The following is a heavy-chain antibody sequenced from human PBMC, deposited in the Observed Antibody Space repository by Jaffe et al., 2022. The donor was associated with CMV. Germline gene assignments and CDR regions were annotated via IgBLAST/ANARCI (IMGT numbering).Heavy chain of an antibody. J-gene: IGHJ6*03. V-gene: IGHV3-21*01. CDR3: ARDEHSSSSDYYYYYYMDV. CDR1: GFTFSSYS. Sequence: EVQLVESGGGLVKPGGSLRLSCAASGFTFSSYSMNWVRQAPGKGLEWVSSISSSSSYIYYADSVKGRFTISRDNAKNSLYLQMNSLRAEDTAVYYCARDEHSSSSDYYYYYYMDVWGKGTTVTVSS. D-gene: IGHD6-6*01. CDR2: ISSSSSYI.